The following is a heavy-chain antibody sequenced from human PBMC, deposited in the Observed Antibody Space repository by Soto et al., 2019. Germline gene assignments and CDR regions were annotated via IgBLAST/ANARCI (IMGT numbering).Heavy chain of an antibody. J-gene: IGHJ3*02. CDR2: ISSSSSTI. CDR1: GFTFSSYS. CDR3: ARDGFPHTLMYTFDI. D-gene: IGHD3-16*01. Sequence: HPGGSLRLSCAASGFTFSSYSMNWVRQAPGKGLEWVSYISSSSSTIYYADSVKGRFTISRDNAKNSLYLQMNSLRAEDTAVYFCARDGFPHTLMYTFDIWGQGTMVTVSS. V-gene: IGHV3-48*01.